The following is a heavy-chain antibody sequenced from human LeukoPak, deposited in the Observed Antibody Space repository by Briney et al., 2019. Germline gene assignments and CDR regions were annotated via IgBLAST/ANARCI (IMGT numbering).Heavy chain of an antibody. CDR3: ARGWGYFDS. V-gene: IGHV4-59*08. J-gene: IGHJ4*02. Sequence: SSETLSLTCTVSGGSVSSYYLSWIRQPPGKGLEWIGYIYYSGSTNYSPSLKSRVTISVDTSKNQFSLKLSSVTAADTAVYYCARGWGYFDSWGQGTLVTVS. CDR2: IYYSGST. D-gene: IGHD7-27*01. CDR1: GGSVSSYY.